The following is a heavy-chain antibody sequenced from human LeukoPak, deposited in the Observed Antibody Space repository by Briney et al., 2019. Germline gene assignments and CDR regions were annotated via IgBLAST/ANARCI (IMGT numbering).Heavy chain of an antibody. CDR2: IYPGDSET. CDR1: GYSFTSYW. CDR3: ARVPGRSGYFYYFDF. J-gene: IGHJ4*02. V-gene: IGHV5-51*01. D-gene: IGHD3-3*01. Sequence: GESLKISCNDSGYSFTSYWIGWVRQIPGKGLEWMGMIYPGDSETRYSPSFQGQVTISADKSTSTAYLQWSSLKASDTAMFYCARVPGRSGYFYYFDFWGQGTLVTVSA.